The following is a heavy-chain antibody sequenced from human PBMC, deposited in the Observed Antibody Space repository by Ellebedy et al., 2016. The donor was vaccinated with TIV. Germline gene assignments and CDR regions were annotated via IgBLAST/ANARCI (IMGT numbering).Heavy chain of an antibody. CDR2: INPDTGFT. D-gene: IGHD1-1*01. J-gene: IGHJ5*02. V-gene: IGHV1-2*02. CDR1: GFTLTERS. CDR3: GRVPQHNAFDH. Sequence: ASVKVSXXFSGFTLTERSMHWVRQAPGQGLEWMGYINPDTGFTHYAQKFQGRVTMTRDTSISTAYMELNSLKSDESAVYYCGRVPQHNAFDHWGQGTPVIVSS.